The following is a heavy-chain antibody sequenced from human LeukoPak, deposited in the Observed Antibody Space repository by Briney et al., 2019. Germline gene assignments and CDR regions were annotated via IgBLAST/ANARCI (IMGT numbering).Heavy chain of an antibody. CDR3: ARGRGGSGSYWFDP. CDR1: GGSIRSSYYY. Sequence: SETLSLTCTVSGGSIRSSYYYWGWIRQPPGKGLEWIGSIYDSGSTYYNPSLKSRVTISVDTSKNQFSLKLSSVTAADTAVYYCARGRGGSGSYWFDPWGQGTLVTVSS. CDR2: IYDSGST. V-gene: IGHV4-39*01. J-gene: IGHJ5*02. D-gene: IGHD3-10*01.